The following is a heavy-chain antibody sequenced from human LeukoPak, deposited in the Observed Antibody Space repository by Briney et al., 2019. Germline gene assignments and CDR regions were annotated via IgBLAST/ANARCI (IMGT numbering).Heavy chain of an antibody. CDR3: ASNYGDYIFHY. CDR2: FDPENGET. D-gene: IGHD4-17*01. J-gene: IGHJ4*02. V-gene: IGHV1-24*01. CDR1: GYTLTELS. Sequence: ASVKVSCKVSGYTLTELSIHWVRQAPGKGREWMGGFDPENGETIYAQKFQGRVTMTEDTSTDTAYMKLSSLRSEDTAVYYCASNYGDYIFHYWGQGTLVTVSS.